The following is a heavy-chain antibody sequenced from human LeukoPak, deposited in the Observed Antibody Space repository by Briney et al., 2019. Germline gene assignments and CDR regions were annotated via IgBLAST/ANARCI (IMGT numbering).Heavy chain of an antibody. J-gene: IGHJ4*02. D-gene: IGHD6-19*01. Sequence: GGSLRLSCAASGFTFSSYAMSWVRQAPGKGLEWVSAISGSGGSTYYADSVKGRFTISRDNSKNTLYLQMNSLRSEDTAVYYCARVEYSSGWTYYFDYWGQGTLVTVSS. V-gene: IGHV3-23*01. CDR2: ISGSGGST. CDR3: ARVEYSSGWTYYFDY. CDR1: GFTFSSYA.